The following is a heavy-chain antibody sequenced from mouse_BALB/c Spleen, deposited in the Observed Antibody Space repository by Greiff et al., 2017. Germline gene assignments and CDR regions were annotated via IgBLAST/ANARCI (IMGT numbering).Heavy chain of an antibody. CDR2: INPNNGGT. J-gene: IGHJ4*01. CDR3: ARGDGSGYLAMDY. Sequence: VHLQQSGPELVKPGASVKIPCKASGYTFTDYNMDWVKQSHGKSLEWIGDINPNNGGTIYNQKFKGKATLTVDKSSSTAYMELRSLTSEDTAVYDCARGDGSGYLAMDYWGQGTSVTVSS. D-gene: IGHD3-2*01. CDR1: GYTFTDYN. V-gene: IGHV1-18*01.